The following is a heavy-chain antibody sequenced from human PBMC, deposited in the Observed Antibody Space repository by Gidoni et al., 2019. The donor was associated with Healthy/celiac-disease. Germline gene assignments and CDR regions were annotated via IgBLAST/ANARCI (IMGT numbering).Heavy chain of an antibody. J-gene: IGHJ2*01. V-gene: IGHV3-9*01. D-gene: IGHD3-9*01. CDR2: ISWNSGSI. Sequence: EVQLVESGGGLVQPGRSLRLSCAASGFTFDDYAMHWVRQAPGKGLEWVSGISWNSGSIGYADSVKGRFTISRDNAKNSLYLQMNSLRAEDTALYYCAKDSVDDILTGYLVGYFDLWGRGTLVTVSS. CDR3: AKDSVDDILTGYLVGYFDL. CDR1: GFTFDDYA.